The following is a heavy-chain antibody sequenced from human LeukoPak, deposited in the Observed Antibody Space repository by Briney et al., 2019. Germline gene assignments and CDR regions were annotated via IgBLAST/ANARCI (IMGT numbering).Heavy chain of an antibody. CDR3: ARGYSSRWYFNWFDP. Sequence: PSEPLSLTCTVSGYFISSGYYWGWLRQPPGKGLEWIGNIYHSGSTFYNPSLKSRVTISVDTSKNQFSLKLSSVTAADTAVYYCARGYSSRWYFNWFDPWGQGTLVTVSS. V-gene: IGHV4-38-2*02. J-gene: IGHJ5*02. D-gene: IGHD6-13*01. CDR1: GYFISSGYY. CDR2: IYHSGST.